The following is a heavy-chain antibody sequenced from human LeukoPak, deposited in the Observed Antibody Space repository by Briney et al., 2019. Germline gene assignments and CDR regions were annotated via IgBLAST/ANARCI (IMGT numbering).Heavy chain of an antibody. V-gene: IGHV4-61*02. D-gene: IGHD2-15*01. CDR1: GGSISSGSYY. Sequence: SQTLSLTCTVSGGSISSGSYYWSWIRQPAGKGLEWIGRIYTSGSTNYNPSLKSRVTISVDTSKNQFSLKLSSVTAADTAVYYCARERWWGNDAFDIWGRGTMVTVSS. CDR3: ARERWWGNDAFDI. CDR2: IYTSGST. J-gene: IGHJ3*02.